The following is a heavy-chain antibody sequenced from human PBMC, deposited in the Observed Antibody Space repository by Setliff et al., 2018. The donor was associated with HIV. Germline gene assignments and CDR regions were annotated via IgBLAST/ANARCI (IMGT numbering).Heavy chain of an antibody. CDR3: ARGRVYHGSGSYWAKDV. CDR2: INPISGVT. J-gene: IGHJ6*04. Sequence: ASVKVSCKASGSTFTGDYIHWVRPARGHGLEWMGWINPISGVTNYAEKFPGRVTMTRETSISTAYMELSRLTSDDTAIYYCARGRVYHGSGSYWAKDVWGKGTTVTVSS. V-gene: IGHV1-2*02. D-gene: IGHD3-10*01. CDR1: GSTFTGDY.